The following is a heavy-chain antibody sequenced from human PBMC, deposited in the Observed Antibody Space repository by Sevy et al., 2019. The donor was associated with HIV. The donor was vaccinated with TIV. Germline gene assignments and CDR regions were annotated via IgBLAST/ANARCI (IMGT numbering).Heavy chain of an antibody. D-gene: IGHD6-19*01. Sequence: GGSLRLSCTASGFTFGDYAMSWFRQAPGKGLEWVGFIRSKAYGGTTENAASVKGRFTISRDDSKSIAYLQMNSLKTEDTAVYYCTRDQGSSGWYKPGSYWGQGTPVTVSS. V-gene: IGHV3-49*03. CDR1: GFTFGDYA. J-gene: IGHJ4*02. CDR3: TRDQGSSGWYKPGSY. CDR2: IRSKAYGGTT.